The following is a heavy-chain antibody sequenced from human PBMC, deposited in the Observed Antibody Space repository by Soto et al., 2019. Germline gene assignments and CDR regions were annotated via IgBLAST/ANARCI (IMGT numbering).Heavy chain of an antibody. CDR1: GSPFTNCC. V-gene: IGHV1-18*04. CDR2: ISAYNGNT. CDR3: VRVDVLRFLEWLI. D-gene: IGHD3-3*01. Sequence: AAVKASCKASGSPFTNCCMSWGRRAPGQGLECMGWISAYNGNTNYAQNLQGRVTMTTDTSTSTAYMDLRSLRSDDTAVYYCVRVDVLRFLEWLIWGQGTLVTVS. J-gene: IGHJ4*02.